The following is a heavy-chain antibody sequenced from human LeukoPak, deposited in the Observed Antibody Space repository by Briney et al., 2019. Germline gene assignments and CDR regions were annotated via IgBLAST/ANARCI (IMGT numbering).Heavy chain of an antibody. CDR1: GASISSGNSY. CDR2: IYTSGST. D-gene: IGHD3-22*01. J-gene: IGHJ4*02. CDR3: AREWTSGDGSGYPYYFDY. V-gene: IGHV4-61*02. Sequence: SETLSLTCTVSGASISSGNSYWSWIRQPAGKGLEWIGRIYTSGSTYYNPSLKSRVTMSVDTSSNQFSLKLNSVTAADTAVYYCAREWTSGDGSGYPYYFDYWGPGTLVTVSS.